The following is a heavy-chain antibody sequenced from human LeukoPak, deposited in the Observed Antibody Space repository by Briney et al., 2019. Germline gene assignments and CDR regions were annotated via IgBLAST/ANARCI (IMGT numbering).Heavy chain of an antibody. Sequence: GASVKLSCKVSGYTLTELSMHWVRQAPGKGLEWMGGFDPEDGETIYAQKFQGRVTMTEDTSTDTAYMELSSLRSEDTAVYYCAANRLRIAAAADNWFDPWGQGTLVTVSS. J-gene: IGHJ5*02. V-gene: IGHV1-24*01. D-gene: IGHD6-13*01. CDR3: AANRLRIAAAADNWFDP. CDR1: GYTLTELS. CDR2: FDPEDGET.